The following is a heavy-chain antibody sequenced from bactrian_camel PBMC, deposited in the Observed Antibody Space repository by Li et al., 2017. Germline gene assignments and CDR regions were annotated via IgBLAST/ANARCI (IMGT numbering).Heavy chain of an antibody. V-gene: IGHV3S53*01. CDR1: GHRRSRYC. CDR2: MDSDGST. Sequence: HVQLVESGGGSVQAGGSLRLSCAASGHRRSRYCMGWFRQAPGKSGKEREGIATMDSDGSTMYADAVKGRFTISHDAAKNSVDLQMNSLKPDDTAVYYCAATGQMLSVAGCRTQGTQVTVS. D-gene: IGHD1*01. J-gene: IGHJ4*01.